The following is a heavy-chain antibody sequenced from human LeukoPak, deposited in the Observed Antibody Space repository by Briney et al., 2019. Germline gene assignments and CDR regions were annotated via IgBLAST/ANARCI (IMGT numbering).Heavy chain of an antibody. Sequence: GASVKVSCKASGYTFTGYYMHWVRQAPGQGLEWMGWINPNSGGTNYAQKFQGRVTMTRDTSISTAYMELSRLRSDDTAVYYCARAHCSSTSCYGWYDYYYMDVSGKGNTVTVSS. CDR2: INPNSGGT. D-gene: IGHD2-2*01. CDR3: ARAHCSSTSCYGWYDYYYMDV. V-gene: IGHV1-2*02. CDR1: GYTFTGYY. J-gene: IGHJ6*03.